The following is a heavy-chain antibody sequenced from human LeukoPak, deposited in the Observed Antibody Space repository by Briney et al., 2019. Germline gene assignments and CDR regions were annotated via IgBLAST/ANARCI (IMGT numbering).Heavy chain of an antibody. J-gene: IGHJ4*02. D-gene: IGHD4-17*01. Sequence: GGSLRLSCAASGFTFSSYWLSWVRQAPGKGLEWVANIKNDGSDKYYVDSVKGRFTISRDNAKNSLYLQMNSLRVEDTAIYYCVNDYARHRGYWGQGTLVTVSS. V-gene: IGHV3-7*01. CDR3: VNDYARHRGY. CDR2: IKNDGSDK. CDR1: GFTFSSYW.